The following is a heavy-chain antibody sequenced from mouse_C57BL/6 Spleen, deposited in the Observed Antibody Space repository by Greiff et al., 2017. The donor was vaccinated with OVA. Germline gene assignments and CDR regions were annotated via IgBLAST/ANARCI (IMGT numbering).Heavy chain of an antibody. CDR3: TGSRGYGSSYDYFDY. D-gene: IGHD1-1*01. CDR1: GYTFTDYE. J-gene: IGHJ2*01. CDR2: IDPETGGT. V-gene: IGHV1-15*01. Sequence: VQLQQSGAELVRPGASVTLSCKASGYTFTDYEMHWVKQTPVHGLEWIGAIDPETGGTAYNQKFKGKAILTADKSSSTAYMELRSLTSEDSAVYYCTGSRGYGSSYDYFDYWGQGTTLTVSS.